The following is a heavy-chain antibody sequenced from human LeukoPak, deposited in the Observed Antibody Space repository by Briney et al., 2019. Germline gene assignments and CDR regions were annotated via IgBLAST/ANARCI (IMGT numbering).Heavy chain of an antibody. D-gene: IGHD5-18*01. Sequence: PSETLSLTCTVSGGSISSSSYYWGWIRQSPGKGLEWMGYIYYSGSTNYNPSLKSRVTISVDTSKNQFSLKLTSVTAADTAVYYCGRGLDTAIVPFDYWGQGTLVTVSS. J-gene: IGHJ4*02. CDR2: IYYSGST. V-gene: IGHV4-61*05. CDR1: GGSISSSSYY. CDR3: GRGLDTAIVPFDY.